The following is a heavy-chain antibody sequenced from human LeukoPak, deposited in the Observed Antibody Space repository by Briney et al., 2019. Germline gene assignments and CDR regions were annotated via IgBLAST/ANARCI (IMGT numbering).Heavy chain of an antibody. CDR2: IYYSGST. CDR3: ARRRIVATIDY. Sequence: SETLSLTCTVSGGSISSSNYYWGWIRQPPGKGLEWIGSIYYSGSTYYNPSLKSRVTISVDTSKNQFSLKLSSVTAADTAVYYCARRRIVATIDYWGQGTLVTVSS. D-gene: IGHD5-12*01. CDR1: GGSISSSNYY. J-gene: IGHJ4*02. V-gene: IGHV4-39*01.